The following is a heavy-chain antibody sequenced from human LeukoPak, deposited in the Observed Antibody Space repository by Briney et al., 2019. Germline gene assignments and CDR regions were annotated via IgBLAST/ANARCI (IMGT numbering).Heavy chain of an antibody. D-gene: IGHD6-13*01. V-gene: IGHV5-51*01. J-gene: IGHJ4*02. CDR1: GYSFSSYW. CDR3: ASRPGVAATGLDY. Sequence: GESLKISCLSSGYSFSSYWIGWVRQMPGKGLEWMGIIYPGDSDTRYSPSFQGQVTIPADKSINTAYLQWSSLKASDTAMYYCASRPGVAATGLDYWGRGTLVTVSS. CDR2: IYPGDSDT.